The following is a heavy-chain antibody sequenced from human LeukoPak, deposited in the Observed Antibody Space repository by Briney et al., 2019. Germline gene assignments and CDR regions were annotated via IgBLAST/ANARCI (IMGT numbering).Heavy chain of an antibody. J-gene: IGHJ6*02. CDR1: GYTFTSYG. D-gene: IGHD2-2*01. CDR3: ARDHRCSSTSCYLGVYYYYGMDV. V-gene: IGHV1-18*01. Sequence: RASVKVSCKASGYTFTSYGISWVRQAPGQGLEWMGWISAYNGNTNYAQKLQGRVTMTTDTSTSTAYMELRSLRSDDTAVYYCARDHRCSSTSCYLGVYYYYGMDVWGQGTTVTVSS. CDR2: ISAYNGNT.